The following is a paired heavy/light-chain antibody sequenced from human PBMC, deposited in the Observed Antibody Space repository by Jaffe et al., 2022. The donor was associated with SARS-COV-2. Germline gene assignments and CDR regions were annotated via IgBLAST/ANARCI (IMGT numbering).Light chain of an antibody. CDR2: WAS. Sequence: DIVMTQSPDSLAVSLGERATINCKSSQSVLYSSNNKNYLAWFQQKPGQPPKLLISWASTRESGVPDRFSGSGSGTDFTLTISSLQAEDVAVYYCQQYCCTPRTFGGGTKVELK. CDR1: QSVLYSSNNKNY. CDR3: QQYCCTPRT. V-gene: IGKV4-1*01. J-gene: IGKJ4*01.
Heavy chain of an antibody. Sequence: EVQLLESGGGLVQPGGSLRLSCAASGFTFSSYAMSWVRQAPGKGLEWVSVISSSDSTYYVDSVRGRFTISRDNSKNTLYLQMNSLRAEDTAVYYCARDWYEDYWGQGTLVTVSS. D-gene: IGHD6-13*01. V-gene: IGHV3-23*01. J-gene: IGHJ4*02. CDR3: ARDWYEDY. CDR2: ISSSDST. CDR1: GFTFSSYA.